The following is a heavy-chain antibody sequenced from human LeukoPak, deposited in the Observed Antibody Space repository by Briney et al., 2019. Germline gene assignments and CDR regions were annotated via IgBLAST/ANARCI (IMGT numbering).Heavy chain of an antibody. Sequence: GGSLRLSCAASGFTFSSYAMSWVRQAPGKGLEWVSAISGSGGSTYYADSVKGRFTISRDNAKNSLYLQMNSLRAEDTALYYCAKDFSGRRYYFDYWGQGTLVTVSS. V-gene: IGHV3-23*01. CDR3: AKDFSGRRYYFDY. D-gene: IGHD1-26*01. CDR1: GFTFSSYA. J-gene: IGHJ4*02. CDR2: ISGSGGST.